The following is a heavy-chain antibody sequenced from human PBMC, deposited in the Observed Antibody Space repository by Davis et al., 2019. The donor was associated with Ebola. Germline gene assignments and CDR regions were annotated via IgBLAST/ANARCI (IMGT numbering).Heavy chain of an antibody. CDR1: GYTFTDYY. V-gene: IGHV1-2*02. CDR2: INPNSGDT. D-gene: IGHD3-3*01. Sequence: ASVKVSCKASGYTFTDYYIHWVRQAPGQGLEWMGWINPNSGDTKYAQNFQGRVTMTSDTSTTTAYMELTGLRSDDTAVYYCARGSSFWGGYLMAYFEYWGQGTVVTV. CDR3: ARGSSFWGGYLMAYFEY. J-gene: IGHJ4*02.